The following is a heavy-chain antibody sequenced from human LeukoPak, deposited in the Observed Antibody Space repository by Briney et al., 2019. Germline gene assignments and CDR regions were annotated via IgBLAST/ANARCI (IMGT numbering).Heavy chain of an antibody. D-gene: IGHD3-22*01. CDR3: ARGRGYYDSSGTPPGQFDP. Sequence: ASVKVSCKASGYTFTSYDINWVRQATGQGLEWMGWMNPNSGNTGYAQKFQGRVTMTRNTSISTAYMELSSLRSEDTAVYYCARGRGYYDSSGTPPGQFDPWGQGTLVTVSS. J-gene: IGHJ5*02. CDR1: GYTFTSYD. CDR2: MNPNSGNT. V-gene: IGHV1-8*01.